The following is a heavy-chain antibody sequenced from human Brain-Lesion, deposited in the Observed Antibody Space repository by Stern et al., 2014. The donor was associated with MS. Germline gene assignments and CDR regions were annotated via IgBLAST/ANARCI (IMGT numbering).Heavy chain of an antibody. CDR3: ARHDSVPRPSQLYSARDRGPGYFDY. J-gene: IGHJ4*02. CDR2: IYYSGFT. CDR1: GGSISSSTYY. V-gene: IGHV4-39*01. Sequence: QVQLMQSGPGLKPSETLSLTCTVSGGSISSSTYYWAWIRQPPGKGLEWIGNIYYSGFTYYNPSLKSRVTISVDMSKNQFSLKLSSVTAADTAIYYCARHDSVPRPSQLYSARDRGPGYFDYWGQGTLVTVSS. D-gene: IGHD1-26*01.